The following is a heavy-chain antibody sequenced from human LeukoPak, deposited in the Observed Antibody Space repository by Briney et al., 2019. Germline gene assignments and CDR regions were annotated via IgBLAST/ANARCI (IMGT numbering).Heavy chain of an antibody. V-gene: IGHV3-48*04. CDR1: GLTFSTNS. CDR3: ASLLRPDY. J-gene: IGHJ4*02. Sequence: GGSLRLSCAAAGLTFSTNSMNWVRQAPGKGLEWVSYISFSSSTIYYADSVKGRFTISRDNAKNSLYLQMNSLRAEDTAVYYCASLLRPDYWGQGTLVTVSS. CDR2: ISFSSSTI. D-gene: IGHD6-6*01.